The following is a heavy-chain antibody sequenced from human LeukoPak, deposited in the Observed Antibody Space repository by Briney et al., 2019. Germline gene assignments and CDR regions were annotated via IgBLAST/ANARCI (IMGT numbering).Heavy chain of an antibody. V-gene: IGHV4-31*02. CDR2: IYYSGST. CDR3: ARDLPHAFDI. Sequence: SWVRQHPGKGLEWIGYIYYSGSTYYNPSLKSRVTISVDTSKNQFSLKLSSVTAADTAVYYCARDLPHAFDIWGQGTMVTVSS. J-gene: IGHJ3*02.